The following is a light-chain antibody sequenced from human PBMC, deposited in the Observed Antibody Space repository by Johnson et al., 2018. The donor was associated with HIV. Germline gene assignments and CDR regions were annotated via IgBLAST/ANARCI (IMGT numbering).Light chain of an antibody. V-gene: IGLV1-51*01. CDR2: DND. CDR1: SSNIGKNY. Sequence: QSVLTQPPSVSAAPRQKVTISCSGSSSNIGKNYVSWYRHLPGTAPKLLIYDNDKRPSGIPDRFSGYKSGTSATLGITGLQTGDEADYYCGTWDSSLSGGVFGTGTKVTVL. CDR3: GTWDSSLSGGV. J-gene: IGLJ1*01.